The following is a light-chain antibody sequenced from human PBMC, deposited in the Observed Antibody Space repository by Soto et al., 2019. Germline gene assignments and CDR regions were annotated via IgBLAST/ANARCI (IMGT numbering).Light chain of an antibody. J-gene: IGKJ4*01. V-gene: IGKV1-39*01. Sequence: DIPMTQSPSSLSASVGDRVTITCRASQSISSYLNWYQQIPGKAPKLLIYAASSLQSGVPSRISGSGSGTDFTLTISRLQSEDFATYYCQQSYEIPLTFGEGTKVEIK. CDR1: QSISSY. CDR3: QQSYEIPLT. CDR2: AAS.